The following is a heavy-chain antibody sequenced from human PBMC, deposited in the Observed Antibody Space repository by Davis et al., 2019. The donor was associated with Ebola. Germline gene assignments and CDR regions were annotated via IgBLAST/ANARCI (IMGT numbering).Heavy chain of an antibody. CDR3: ARLTFWSGYYTPALGY. CDR2: IYPGDSDT. CDR1: GYSFTSYW. V-gene: IGHV5-51*01. D-gene: IGHD3-3*01. J-gene: IGHJ4*02. Sequence: GESLKISCKGSGYSFTSYWIGWVRQMPGKGLEWMGIIYPGDSDTRYSPSFQGQVTISADKSISPAYLQWSSLKASDTAMYYCARLTFWSGYYTPALGYWGQGTLVTVSS.